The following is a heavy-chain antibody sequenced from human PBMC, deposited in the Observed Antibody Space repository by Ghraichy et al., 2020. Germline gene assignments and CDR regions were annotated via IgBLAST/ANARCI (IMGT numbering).Heavy chain of an antibody. CDR3: ARSRQYYFDS. CDR1: GFTFSIYS. D-gene: IGHD6-6*01. Sequence: GGSLRLSCAASGFTFSIYSMNWVRQAPGKGLEWISYITSGLRTRKYADSVKGRFTISRDNAKNSLYLQMSGLRAEDTAVYYCARSRQYYFDSWGQGALVTVSS. V-gene: IGHV3-48*01. CDR2: ITSGLRTR. J-gene: IGHJ4*02.